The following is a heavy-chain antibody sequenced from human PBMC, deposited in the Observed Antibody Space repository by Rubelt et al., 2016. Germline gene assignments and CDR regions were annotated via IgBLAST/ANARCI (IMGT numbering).Heavy chain of an antibody. J-gene: IGHJ6*03. D-gene: IGHD3-3*01. V-gene: IGHV3-7*01. Sequence: GKGLEWVANINQDGSEKYYVDSVKGRFTISRDNAKNSLYLQMNSLRAEDTAVYYCARDKKYRPSFGVVIFHMDVWGKGTTVTVSS. CDR3: ARDKKYRPSFGVVIFHMDV. CDR2: INQDGSEK.